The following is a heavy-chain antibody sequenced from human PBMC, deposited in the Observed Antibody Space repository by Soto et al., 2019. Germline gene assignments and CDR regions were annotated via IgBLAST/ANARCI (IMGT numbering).Heavy chain of an antibody. J-gene: IGHJ4*02. Sequence: GGSLRLSCAASGFTFSSYDMHWVRQAPGKGLEWVANIKQDGSANNYLDSVKGRFTISRDNAEKSVYLEMSSLRVEDTAIYYCARGTYCGTDCHYHFDSWGQGTLVTVSS. D-gene: IGHD2-21*02. CDR2: IKQDGSAN. CDR3: ARGTYCGTDCHYHFDS. CDR1: GFTFSSYD. V-gene: IGHV3-7*01.